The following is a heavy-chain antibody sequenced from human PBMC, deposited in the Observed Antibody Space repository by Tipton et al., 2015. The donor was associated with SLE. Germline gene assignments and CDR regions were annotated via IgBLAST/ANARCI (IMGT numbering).Heavy chain of an antibody. D-gene: IGHD3-10*01. Sequence: SLRLSCAASGFTVSSNYMSWVRQAPGKGLEWVSVIYSGGSTYYADSVKGRFTISRDNAKNSLYLQMNSLRAEDTALYYCAKAGSWGGDYYYYMDVWGKGTTVTVSS. J-gene: IGHJ6*03. CDR3: AKAGSWGGDYYYYMDV. V-gene: IGHV3-53*05. CDR1: GFTVSSNY. CDR2: IYSGGST.